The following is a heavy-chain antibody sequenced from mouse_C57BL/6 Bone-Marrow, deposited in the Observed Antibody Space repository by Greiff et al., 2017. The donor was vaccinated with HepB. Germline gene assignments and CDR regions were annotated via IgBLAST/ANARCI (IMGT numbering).Heavy chain of an antibody. CDR3: ARSGVLHRTWFAY. CDR1: GYTFTSYG. D-gene: IGHD1-1*01. CDR2: INPRNGGP. V-gene: IGHV1-53*01. J-gene: IGHJ3*01. Sequence: QVQLQQPGAELAKPGASVKLSCKASGYTFTSYGMHWVKQRPGQGLEWIGNINPRNGGPNYNEKFKSKATLTADKSSSTAYMQLSSLTSEDSAVSYCARSGVLHRTWFAYWGQGTLVTVSA.